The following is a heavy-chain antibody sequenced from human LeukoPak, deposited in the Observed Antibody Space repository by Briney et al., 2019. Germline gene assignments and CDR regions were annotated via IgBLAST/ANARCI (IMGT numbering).Heavy chain of an antibody. D-gene: IGHD6-13*01. CDR2: IRYDGSKK. CDR1: GFTFSNYG. J-gene: IGHJ4*02. V-gene: IGHV3-30*02. CDR3: ARGSSWYDY. Sequence: PGGSLRLSCAASGFTFSNYGMSWVRQAPGKGLEWVAFIRYDGSKKNYADSVKSRFTISRDNSKNTLYLQMNSLRAEDTAVYYCARGSSWYDYWDQGTLVTVSS.